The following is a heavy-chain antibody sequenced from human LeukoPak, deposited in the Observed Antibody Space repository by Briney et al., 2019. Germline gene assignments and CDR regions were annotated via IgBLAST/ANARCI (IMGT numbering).Heavy chain of an antibody. CDR3: ARNTWGVTTGLDY. V-gene: IGHV3-7*01. CDR2: IKQDGSEK. Sequence: GGSLILSCAASGFTFSSYWMSWVRQAPGKGLEWVANIKQDGSEKYYVDSVKGRFTISRDNAKDSLYLQMNSLRAEDTAVYYCARNTWGVTTGLDYWGQGTLVTVSS. J-gene: IGHJ4*02. CDR1: GFTFSSYW. D-gene: IGHD3-16*01.